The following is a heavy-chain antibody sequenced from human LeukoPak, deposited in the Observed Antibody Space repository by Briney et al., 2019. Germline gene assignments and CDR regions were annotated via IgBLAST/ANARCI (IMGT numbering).Heavy chain of an antibody. CDR2: IYYSGST. D-gene: IGHD2-21*02. CDR1: GGSISSYY. V-gene: IGHV4-59*01. CDR3: ARYPPAYCGGDCYSP. Sequence: SETLSLTCTVSGGSISSYYWSWIRQPPGKGLEWIRYIYYSGSTNYNPSLKSRVTISVDTSKNQFSLKLSSVTAADTAVYYCARYPPAYCGGDCYSPWGQGTLVTVSS. J-gene: IGHJ4*02.